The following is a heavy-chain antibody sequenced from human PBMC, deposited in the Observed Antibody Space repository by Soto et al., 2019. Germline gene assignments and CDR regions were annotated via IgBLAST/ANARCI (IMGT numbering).Heavy chain of an antibody. V-gene: IGHV4-61*01. Sequence: PEAVRLTSTVFGGSVSSGTYDWCCFRLQPGWGLEWIGYIHYSGSTTYNPSLKSRVTISVDTSKNQFSLKLSSVTAADTAVYYCARDYRVSEIFGVVINYAMDVWGQGTTVTVS. CDR3: ARDYRVSEIFGVVINYAMDV. CDR1: GGSVSSGTYD. CDR2: IHYSGST. J-gene: IGHJ6*02. D-gene: IGHD3-3*01.